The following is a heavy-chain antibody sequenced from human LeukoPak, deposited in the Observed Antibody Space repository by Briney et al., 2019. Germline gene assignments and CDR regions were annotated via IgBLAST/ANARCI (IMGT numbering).Heavy chain of an antibody. CDR1: GFTVSSNY. D-gene: IGHD3-10*01. V-gene: IGHV3-66*01. J-gene: IGHJ6*02. Sequence: PGGSLRLSCAASGFTVSSNYMSWVRQAPGKGLEWASVIYSGGSTYYADSVKGRFTISRDNSKNTLYLQMNSLRAEDTAVYYCAILGELSYYGMDVWGQGTTVTVSS. CDR2: IYSGGST. CDR3: AILGELSYYGMDV.